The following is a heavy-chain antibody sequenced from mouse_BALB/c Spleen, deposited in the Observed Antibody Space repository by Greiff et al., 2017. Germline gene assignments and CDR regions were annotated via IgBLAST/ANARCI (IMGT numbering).Heavy chain of an antibody. CDR1: GYSITSDYA. Sequence: VQLKESGPGLVKPSQSLSLTCTVTGYSITSDYAWNWIRQFPGNKLEWMGYISYSGSTSYNPSLKSRISITRDTSKNQFFLQLNSVTTEDTATYYCARSPAYWGQGTLVTVSA. CDR3: ARSPAY. V-gene: IGHV3-2*02. CDR2: ISYSGST. J-gene: IGHJ3*01.